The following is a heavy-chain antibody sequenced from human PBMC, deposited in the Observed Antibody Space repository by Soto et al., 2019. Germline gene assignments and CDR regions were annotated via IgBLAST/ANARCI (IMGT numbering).Heavy chain of an antibody. CDR1: GFTFRDHY. J-gene: IGHJ4*02. CDR3: ARDIRGAN. V-gene: IGHV3-11*01. Sequence: QVQLVESGGGLVKIGGSLRLSCAASGFTFRDHYMTWIRQVPGKGLAWVSYISASSTTIYYADSVKGRFTISRDNAKNSVFLQMNSLRAEDTAVYYCARDIRGANWGQGTLVTVSS. CDR2: ISASSTTI.